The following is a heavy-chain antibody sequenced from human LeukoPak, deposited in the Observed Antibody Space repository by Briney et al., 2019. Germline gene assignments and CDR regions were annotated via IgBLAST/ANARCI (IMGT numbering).Heavy chain of an antibody. Sequence: SETLSLTCTVSGGSISSYYWSWIRQPPGKGLEWIGNIYYSGTTNYSPSPKSRVTISVGTSKNQFSLNLSSVTAADTAVYYCARGRGPGYWGQGALVTVSS. D-gene: IGHD3-10*01. J-gene: IGHJ4*02. CDR2: IYYSGTT. CDR1: GGSISSYY. V-gene: IGHV4-59*01. CDR3: ARGRGPGY.